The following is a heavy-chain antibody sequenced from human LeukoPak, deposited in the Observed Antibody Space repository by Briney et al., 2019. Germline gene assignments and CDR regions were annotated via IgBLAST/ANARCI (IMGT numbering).Heavy chain of an antibody. CDR1: GGSFSNYY. CDR2: INHSGST. CDR3: ASLRGLDP. V-gene: IGHV4-34*01. J-gene: IGHJ5*02. Sequence: SETLSLTCAVYGGSFSNYYWSWIRQPPGKGLEWIGEINHSGSTNYNPSLKSRVTISLDTSKNQFSLKLSSVTAADTAVYYCASLRGLDPWAQGTLVTVSS.